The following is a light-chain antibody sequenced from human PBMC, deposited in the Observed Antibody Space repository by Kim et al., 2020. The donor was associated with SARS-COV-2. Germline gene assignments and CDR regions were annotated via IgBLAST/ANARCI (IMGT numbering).Light chain of an antibody. CDR1: RSINTY. Sequence: DIQMTQSPSSLAASVGDRVTIICRASRSINTYLNWYQQKPDKAPKLLIYAASTLQSGVPSRFSGSGSGTDFTLTISSLQPEDFATYYCQQSHTAPLLTFGGGTKVDIK. V-gene: IGKV1-39*01. J-gene: IGKJ4*01. CDR2: AAS. CDR3: QQSHTAPLLT.